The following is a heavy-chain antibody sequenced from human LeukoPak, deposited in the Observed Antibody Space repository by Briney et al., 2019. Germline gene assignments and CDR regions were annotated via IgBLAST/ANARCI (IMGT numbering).Heavy chain of an antibody. Sequence: SQTLSLTCTVSGGSISSGDYYWSWIRQPPGKGLEWIGYIYYSGSTYYNPSLKSRVTISVDTSKNQFSLKLSSVTAADMAVYYCARVYSSSWYWFDPWGQGTLVTVSS. J-gene: IGHJ5*02. CDR1: GGSISSGDYY. V-gene: IGHV4-30-4*08. CDR3: ARVYSSSWYWFDP. D-gene: IGHD6-13*01. CDR2: IYYSGST.